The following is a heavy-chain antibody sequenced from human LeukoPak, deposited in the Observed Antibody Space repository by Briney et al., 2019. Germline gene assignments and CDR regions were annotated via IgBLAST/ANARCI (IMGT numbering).Heavy chain of an antibody. CDR3: ARDYWRSLEY. Sequence: GGSLRLSCAASGFTFNTYTMNWVRQAPGKGLEWVSYISGSSGIIDYADSVRGRFTISRDNAKNSLYLQMNSLRAEDTAVYYCARDYWRSLEYWGQGTLVTVSS. J-gene: IGHJ4*02. D-gene: IGHD3-16*01. V-gene: IGHV3-48*01. CDR2: ISGSSGII. CDR1: GFTFNTYT.